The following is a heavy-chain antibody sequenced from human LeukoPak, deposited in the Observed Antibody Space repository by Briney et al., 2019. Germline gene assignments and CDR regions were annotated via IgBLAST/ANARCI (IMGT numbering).Heavy chain of an antibody. Sequence: PGGSLRLSCAASGFIFSNYAMSWVRQAPGKGLEWVSAISGSDVNTYYADSVRGRFTISRDNSKNTLYLQLNSLRAEDTAIYFCAKSRSGVSSCYNYWGRGTLVTVSS. J-gene: IGHJ4*02. D-gene: IGHD2-15*01. V-gene: IGHV3-23*01. CDR1: GFIFSNYA. CDR2: ISGSDVNT. CDR3: AKSRSGVSSCYNY.